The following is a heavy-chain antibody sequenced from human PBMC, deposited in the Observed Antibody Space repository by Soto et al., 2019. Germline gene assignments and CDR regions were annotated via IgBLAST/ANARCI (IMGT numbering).Heavy chain of an antibody. V-gene: IGHV4-34*01. D-gene: IGHD5-18*01. J-gene: IGHJ4*02. CDR3: ARGRYSYGFYPRFDY. CDR1: GGSFSGYY. Sequence: QVQLQQWGAGLLKPSETLSLTCAVYGGSFSGYYWSWIRQPPGKGLEWIGEINHSGSTNYNPSLKSRVTISVDTSKNQFSLKLSSVTAADTAVYYCARGRYSYGFYPRFDYWGQGTLVTVSS. CDR2: INHSGST.